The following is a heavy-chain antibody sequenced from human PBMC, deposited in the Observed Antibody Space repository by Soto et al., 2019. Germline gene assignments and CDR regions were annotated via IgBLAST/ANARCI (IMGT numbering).Heavy chain of an antibody. Sequence: GGSLRLSCAASGFTFSSYAMSWVRQAPGKGLEWVSAISGSGGSTYYADSVKGRFTISRDNSKNTLYLQMNSLRAEDTAVYYCAKAGYCSSTSCRYYYYGMDVWGQGTTVTVSS. V-gene: IGHV3-23*01. CDR2: ISGSGGST. D-gene: IGHD2-2*01. J-gene: IGHJ6*02. CDR1: GFTFSSYA. CDR3: AKAGYCSSTSCRYYYYGMDV.